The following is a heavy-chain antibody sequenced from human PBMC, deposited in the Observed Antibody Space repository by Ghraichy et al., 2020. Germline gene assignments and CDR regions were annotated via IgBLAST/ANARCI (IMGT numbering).Heavy chain of an antibody. J-gene: IGHJ4*02. CDR2: ISYDGSNK. V-gene: IGHV3-30*04. D-gene: IGHD6-13*01. CDR3: AREWIAAAGLNFDY. CDR1: GFTFSSYA. Sequence: SLNISCAASGFTFSSYAMHWVRQAPGKGLEWVAVISYDGSNKYYADSVKGRFTISRDNSKNTLYLQMNSLRAEDTAVYYCAREWIAAAGLNFDYWGQGTLVTVSS.